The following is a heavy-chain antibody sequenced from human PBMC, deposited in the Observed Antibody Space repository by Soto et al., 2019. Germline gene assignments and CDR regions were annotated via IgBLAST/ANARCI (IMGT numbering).Heavy chain of an antibody. CDR3: ARDLWRVTPHYFDY. V-gene: IGHV3-30-3*01. CDR1: GFTFSSYA. CDR2: ISYDGSNK. J-gene: IGHJ4*02. Sequence: QVQLVESGGGVVQPGRSLRLSCAASGFTFSSYAMHWVRQAPGKGLEWVAVISYDGSNKYYADSVKGRFTISRDNSKNTLYLQMNSLRAEDTAVYYCARDLWRVTPHYFDYWGQGTLVTVSS. D-gene: IGHD6-19*01.